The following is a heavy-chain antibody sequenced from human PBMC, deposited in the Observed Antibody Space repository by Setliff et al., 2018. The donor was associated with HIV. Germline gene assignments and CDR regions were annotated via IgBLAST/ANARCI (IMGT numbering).Heavy chain of an antibody. D-gene: IGHD1-20*01. Sequence: GASVKVSCKASGYTFVSYYVHWLRQAPGQGLEWMGIMNPNDGGTQYAQNFRGRVSMTRDTSTTTVYMELYSLRSEDTAVYHCARSDISGTGYFDSWGQGTLVTVSS. J-gene: IGHJ4*02. CDR1: GYTFVSYY. V-gene: IGHV1-46*01. CDR3: ARSDISGTGYFDS. CDR2: MNPNDGGT.